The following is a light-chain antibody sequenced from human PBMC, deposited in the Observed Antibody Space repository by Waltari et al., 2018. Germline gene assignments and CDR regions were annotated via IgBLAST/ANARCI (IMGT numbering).Light chain of an antibody. CDR2: DAS. Sequence: EIVLTQSPGTLSLSPGDRATLSCRASQSVSRTLAWYQQKPGQAPRLLIYDASSGATGIPDRVSGSGSGTDFSLTISRLEPEDFAVYYCQKYGTLPATFGQGTKVEIK. CDR3: QKYGTLPAT. CDR1: QSVSRT. J-gene: IGKJ1*01. V-gene: IGKV3-20*01.